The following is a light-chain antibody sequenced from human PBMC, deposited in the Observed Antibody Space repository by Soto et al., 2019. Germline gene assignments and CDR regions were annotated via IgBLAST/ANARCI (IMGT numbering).Light chain of an antibody. CDR1: QSVSSN. CDR2: GAS. V-gene: IGKV3-15*01. J-gene: IGKJ3*01. CDR3: QQYNNWPT. Sequence: EIVMTQSPATLSVSPGERATLSCRASQSVSSNLAWYQQKPGQAPRLLIYGASTMATGIPAMFSGSGSGTEFTLTISSLQSEDFAVYYCQQYNNWPTFGPGTKVDIK.